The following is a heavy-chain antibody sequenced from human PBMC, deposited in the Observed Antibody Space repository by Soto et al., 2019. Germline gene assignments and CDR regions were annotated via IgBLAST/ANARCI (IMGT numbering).Heavy chain of an antibody. V-gene: IGHV1-18*01. CDR1: GYTFTSYG. CDR2: ISAYNGNT. D-gene: IGHD3-3*01. CDR3: ARVQYYDFWSGYYTDASYYYYYYYMDV. J-gene: IGHJ6*03. Sequence: ASVKVSCKASGYTFTSYGISWVRQAPGQGLEWMGWISAYNGNTNYAQKLQGRVTMTTDTSTSTAYMELRSLRSDDTAVYYCARVQYYDFWSGYYTDASYYYYYYYMDVWGKGTTVTVSS.